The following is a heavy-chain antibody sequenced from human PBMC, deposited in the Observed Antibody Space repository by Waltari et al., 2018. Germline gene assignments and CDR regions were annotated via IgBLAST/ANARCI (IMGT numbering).Heavy chain of an antibody. Sequence: QVQLVQSGAEVKKPGASVKVSCKASGYTFTGYYMHWVRQAPGEGLEWMGWINPNSGGTSYAQKFQCRVSMTRDTSISTAYMELSRLRSDDTAVYYCARGPGGTSYFDYWGQGTLVTVSS. CDR2: INPNSGGT. J-gene: IGHJ4*02. V-gene: IGHV1-2*02. CDR1: GYTFTGYY. CDR3: ARGPGGTSYFDY. D-gene: IGHD1-26*01.